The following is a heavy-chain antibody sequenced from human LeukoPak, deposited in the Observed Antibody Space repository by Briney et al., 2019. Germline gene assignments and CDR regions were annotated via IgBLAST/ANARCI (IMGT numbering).Heavy chain of an antibody. Sequence: ASVKVSCKASGYTFTSYDINWVRQATGQGLEWMGWMNPNSGNTGYAQKFQGRVTMTRNTSISTAYMELSSLRSEDTAVYYCAMNYYDSRADAFDIWGQGTMVTVSS. CDR3: AMNYYDSRADAFDI. V-gene: IGHV1-8*01. CDR2: MNPNSGNT. D-gene: IGHD3-22*01. CDR1: GYTFTSYD. J-gene: IGHJ3*02.